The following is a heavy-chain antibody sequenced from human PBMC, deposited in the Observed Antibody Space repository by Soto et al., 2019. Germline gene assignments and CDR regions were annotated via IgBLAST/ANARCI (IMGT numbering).Heavy chain of an antibody. CDR2: INDSGST. CDR3: ARGLLLWFGEFSRRGGYYYYMDV. CDR1: GGSVSGYY. Sequence: QVQLQQWGAGLLKPSETLSLTCAVYGGSVSGYYWSWIRHTPGKGLEWIGEINDSGSTNNNPSLKSRVTILVDTPKNQFSLKLSSVTAADTAVYYCARGLLLWFGEFSRRGGYYYYMDVGGKGTTVTVSS. J-gene: IGHJ6*03. V-gene: IGHV4-34*01. D-gene: IGHD3-10*01.